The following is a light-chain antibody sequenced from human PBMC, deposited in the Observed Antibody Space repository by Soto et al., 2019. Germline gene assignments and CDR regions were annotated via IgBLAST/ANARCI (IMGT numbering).Light chain of an antibody. CDR1: QSVLYSSNNRNY. CDR2: WAS. V-gene: IGKV4-1*01. Sequence: DIGMRQSPDPLAVSLGERATINCKSSQSVLYSSNNRNYLAWYQQKPGQPPKLLIYWASTRESGVPDRFSGSGSGTDFTLTISSLQAEDVALFYCQQYYATPLTFGGGTKVDIK. CDR3: QQYYATPLT. J-gene: IGKJ4*01.